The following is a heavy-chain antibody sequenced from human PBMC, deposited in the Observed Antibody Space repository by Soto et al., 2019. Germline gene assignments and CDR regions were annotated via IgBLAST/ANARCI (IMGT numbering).Heavy chain of an antibody. CDR3: ANNWDCSGGTCYSYYSYDVAV. D-gene: IGHD2-15*01. Sequence: GSLRLSCAASGFTFTIYAMSWVRQAPGKGLEWVSGISGSGGNTYYADSVKGRFTISRDNSKNTLYLQMNSLRAEDTAVYYCANNWDCSGGTCYSYYSYDVAVWGQGTTVTV. J-gene: IGHJ6*02. V-gene: IGHV3-23*01. CDR1: GFTFTIYA. CDR2: ISGSGGNT.